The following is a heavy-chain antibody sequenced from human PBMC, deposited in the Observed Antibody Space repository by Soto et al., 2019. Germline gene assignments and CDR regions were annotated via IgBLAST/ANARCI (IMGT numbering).Heavy chain of an antibody. J-gene: IGHJ6*02. V-gene: IGHV3-21*01. CDR2: ISSSSSYI. Sequence: GGSLRLSCAASGFTFSSYSMNCVRQAPGKGLEWVSSISSSSSYIYYADSVKGRFTISRDNAKNSLYLQMNSLRAEDTAVYYCARDSPTVTTDYYYGMDVWGQGTTVTVPS. CDR1: GFTFSSYS. D-gene: IGHD4-4*01. CDR3: ARDSPTVTTDYYYGMDV.